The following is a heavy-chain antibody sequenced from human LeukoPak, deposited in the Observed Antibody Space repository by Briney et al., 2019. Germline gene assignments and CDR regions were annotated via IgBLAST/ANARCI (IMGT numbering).Heavy chain of an antibody. D-gene: IGHD3-9*01. CDR1: GFTFSSYA. CDR2: TSYDGGNK. CDR3: TTGGYFDILTGYYQTQYYYPMDV. J-gene: IGHJ6*02. Sequence: PGGSLRLSCAASGFTFSSYAIHWVRQAPGKGLEWVAVTSYDGGNKYYGDSVKGRFTISRDNSKSTLYLEVSSLRAEDTAVYYCTTGGYFDILTGYYQTQYYYPMDVWGRGTTVTVSS. V-gene: IGHV3-30*04.